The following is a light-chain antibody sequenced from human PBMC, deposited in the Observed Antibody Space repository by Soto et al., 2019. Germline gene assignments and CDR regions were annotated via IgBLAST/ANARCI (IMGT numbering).Light chain of an antibody. V-gene: IGLV1-47*01. CDR3: AAWDDSLRGVV. CDR2: RDN. Sequence: QSVLTHPPSASATPGQSFTISCSGSTSNIEKFYVYWYQQLPGTAPKLLVYRDNQRPAGVPERFYGSKSGTSASLVICGLRSDDEADSYCAAWDDSLRGVVFGGGTKLTVL. J-gene: IGLJ2*01. CDR1: TSNIEKFY.